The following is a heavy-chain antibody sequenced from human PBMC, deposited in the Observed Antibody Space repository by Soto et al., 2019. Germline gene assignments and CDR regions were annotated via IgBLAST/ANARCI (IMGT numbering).Heavy chain of an antibody. V-gene: IGHV2-70*04. J-gene: IGHJ4*02. CDR2: IDWDDEK. Sequence: NRTESPTHTSCGSGFALKTHGLRVRWIRQPPGKALEWLAYIDWDDEKFYSTSLKTRLTISKDTSKNQVVLTMTNMDPVDTATSCGARSLNYPVSFECWGLRIRVTVSA. CDR1: GFALKTHGLR. D-gene: IGHD1-7*01. CDR3: ARSLNYPVSFEC.